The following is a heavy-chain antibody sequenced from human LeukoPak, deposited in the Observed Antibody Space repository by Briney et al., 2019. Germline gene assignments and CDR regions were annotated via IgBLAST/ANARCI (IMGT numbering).Heavy chain of an antibody. J-gene: IGHJ5*02. V-gene: IGHV3-30*04. D-gene: IGHD3-10*01. CDR1: GFTFSNYP. Sequence: GGSLRLSCAASGFTFSNYPMHWVRQAPGKGLEWVAVISYEGGTQHYADSVKGRFIISRDNPRNTLYLQMNILRTEDTAVYYCAKEGTPQVSTWYDLWGQGTQVIVSS. CDR3: AKEGTPQVSTWYDL. CDR2: ISYEGGTQ.